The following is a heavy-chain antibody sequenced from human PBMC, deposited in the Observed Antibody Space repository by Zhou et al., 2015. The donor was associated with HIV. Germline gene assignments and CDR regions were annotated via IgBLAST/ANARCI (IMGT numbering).Heavy chain of an antibody. CDR3: ARGGRKARGDY. Sequence: QVQMVQSGGEVKKPGTSVKVSCKASGYTFTNYPITWVRQAPGQGLEWMGWISVNTGTTDYSQKLQDRVTLTRDTSTNTAYMELRSLTSDDTAVYFCARGGRKARGDYWGQGTLLSVSS. V-gene: IGHV1-18*01. CDR2: ISVNTGTT. J-gene: IGHJ4*02. D-gene: IGHD1-26*01. CDR1: GYTFTNYP.